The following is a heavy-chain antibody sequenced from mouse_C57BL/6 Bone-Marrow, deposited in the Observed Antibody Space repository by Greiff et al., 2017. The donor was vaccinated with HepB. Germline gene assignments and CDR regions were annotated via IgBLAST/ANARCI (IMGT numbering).Heavy chain of an antibody. D-gene: IGHD2-4*01. CDR3: ARWGDYAAYAMDD. CDR2: IYPRSGNT. J-gene: IGHJ4*01. CDR1: GYTFTSYG. V-gene: IGHV1-81*01. Sequence: QVQLQQSGAELARPGASVKLSCKASGYTFTSYGISWVKQRTGQGLEWIGEIYPRSGNTYYNEKFKGKATLTADKSSSTAYMELRSLTSEDSAVYFSARWGDYAAYAMDDWGQGTTVTVSS.